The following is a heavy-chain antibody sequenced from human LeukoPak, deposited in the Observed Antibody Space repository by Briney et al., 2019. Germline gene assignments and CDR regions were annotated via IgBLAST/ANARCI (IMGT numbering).Heavy chain of an antibody. J-gene: IGHJ4*02. CDR3: ARAALPGIAVAALTG. V-gene: IGHV1-69*04. Sequence: SVKVSCKASGGTFSSYAISWVRQSPGQGLEWMGRIIPILGIANYAQKFQGRVTITADKSTSTAYMELSSLRSEDTAVHYCARAALPGIAVAALTGWGQGTLVTVSS. CDR1: GGTFSSYA. CDR2: IIPILGIA. D-gene: IGHD6-19*01.